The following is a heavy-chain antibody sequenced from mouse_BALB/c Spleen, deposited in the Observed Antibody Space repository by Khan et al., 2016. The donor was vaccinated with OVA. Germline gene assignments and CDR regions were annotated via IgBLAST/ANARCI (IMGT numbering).Heavy chain of an antibody. CDR2: ISYRGST. CDR3: ASELGRYYAMDY. V-gene: IGHV3-2*02. Sequence: EVQLQESGPGLVKPSQSLSLTCTVTGYSITSDYAWNWIRQFPGNKLEWMGYISYRGSTTYNPSLKSRLSITRDTSKDQFFLQLKSVTSEDTATXYCASELGRYYAMDYWGQGTSVTVSS. D-gene: IGHD4-1*01. J-gene: IGHJ4*01. CDR1: GYSITSDYA.